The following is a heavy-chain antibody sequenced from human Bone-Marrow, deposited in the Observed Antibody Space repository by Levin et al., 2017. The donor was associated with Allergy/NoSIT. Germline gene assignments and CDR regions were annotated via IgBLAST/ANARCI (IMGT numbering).Heavy chain of an antibody. D-gene: IGHD5-12*01. J-gene: IGHJ6*02. CDR1: GFTFTSYG. CDR2: IWYSGSRQ. V-gene: IGHV3-33*02. Sequence: GGSLRLSCAASGFTFTSYGMHWVRQAPGKGLERVAVIWYSGSRQYYGESVKGRFTISRDSSTNTLFLQMNNLTVEDTAVYFCARDIGYEATFYGLDVWGQGTTVTVSS. CDR3: ARDIGYEATFYGLDV.